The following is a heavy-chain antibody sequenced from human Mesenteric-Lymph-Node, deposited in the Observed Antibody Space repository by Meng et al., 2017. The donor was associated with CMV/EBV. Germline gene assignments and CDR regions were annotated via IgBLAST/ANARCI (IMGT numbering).Heavy chain of an antibody. CDR3: ARASDYSNLFDY. Sequence: GGSLRLSCAASGFTFSSYWMSWVRQAPGKGLEWVANIKQDGSEKYYVDSVKGRFTISRDNARNSLYMQMNSLRAEDTAVYYCARASDYSNLFDYWGQGTLVTVSS. CDR2: IKQDGSEK. V-gene: IGHV3-7*01. D-gene: IGHD4-11*01. J-gene: IGHJ4*02. CDR1: GFTFSSYW.